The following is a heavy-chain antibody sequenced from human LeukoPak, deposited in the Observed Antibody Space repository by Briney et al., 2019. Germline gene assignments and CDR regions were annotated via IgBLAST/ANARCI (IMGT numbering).Heavy chain of an antibody. CDR2: INHSGST. V-gene: IGHV4-34*01. CDR1: GGSFSGYY. J-gene: IGHJ5*02. D-gene: IGHD3-10*01. Sequence: SETLSLTCAVYGGSFSGYYWSWIRQPPGKGLEWIGEINHSGSTNYNPSLKSRVAISVDTSKNQFSLKLSSVTAADTAVYYCARVYYYGSGRRFDPWGQGTLVTVSS. CDR3: ARVYYYGSGRRFDP.